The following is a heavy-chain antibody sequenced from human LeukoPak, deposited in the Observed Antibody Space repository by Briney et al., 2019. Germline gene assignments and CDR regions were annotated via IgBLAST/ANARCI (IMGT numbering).Heavy chain of an antibody. D-gene: IGHD4-17*01. V-gene: IGHV4-31*03. J-gene: IGHJ1*01. Sequence: PSQTLSLTCTASGGSISSGGYYWSWIRQHPGKGLEWIGYIYYSGSTYYNPSLKSRVTISVDTSKNQFSLKLSSVTAADTAVYYCATTVTTPEYFQHWGQGTLVTVSS. CDR3: ATTVTTPEYFQH. CDR1: GGSISSGGYY. CDR2: IYYSGST.